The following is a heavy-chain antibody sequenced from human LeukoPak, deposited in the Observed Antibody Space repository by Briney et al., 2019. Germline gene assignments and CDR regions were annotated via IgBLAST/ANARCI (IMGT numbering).Heavy chain of an antibody. V-gene: IGHV3-7*01. CDR1: GFTFSSYW. CDR3: ARGLGYCSGGSCLRYFDY. D-gene: IGHD2-15*01. CDR2: IKQDGSEK. Sequence: GGSLRLSCAASGFTFSSYWMSWVRQAPGKGLEWVANIKQDGSEKYYVDSVKGRFTISRDNAKNSLYLQMNSLRAEDTAVYYCARGLGYCSGGSCLRYFDYWGQGTLVTVSS. J-gene: IGHJ4*02.